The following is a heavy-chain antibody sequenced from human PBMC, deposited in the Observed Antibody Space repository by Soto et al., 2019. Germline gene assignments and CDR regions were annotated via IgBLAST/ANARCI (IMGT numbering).Heavy chain of an antibody. CDR3: ARSYCSGHSCYTVEVPTHAFAI. J-gene: IGHJ3*02. CDR2: IYYSGST. CDR1: GGSISSYY. Sequence: PSETLSLTCTVSGGSISSYYWSWLRQPPGKGLEWIGYIYYSGSTNYNPSLKSRVTISVDTSKNQFSLKLSSVTAADTAVYYCARSYCSGHSCYTVEVPTHAFAIWGQGTMVTVSS. V-gene: IGHV4-59*01. D-gene: IGHD2-15*01.